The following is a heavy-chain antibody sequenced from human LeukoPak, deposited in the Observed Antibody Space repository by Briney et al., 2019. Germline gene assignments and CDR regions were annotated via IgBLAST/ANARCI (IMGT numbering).Heavy chain of an antibody. J-gene: IGHJ4*02. CDR1: GFTFSSYG. V-gene: IGHV3-33*08. Sequence: PGGSLRLSCAASGFTFSSYGMHWVRQAPGKGLEWVAVIWYDGSNKYYADSVKGRFTISRDNSKNTLYLQMNSLRAEDTAVYYCAREGYCSSTSCYGPYFDYWGQGTLVTVSS. CDR2: IWYDGSNK. CDR3: AREGYCSSTSCYGPYFDY. D-gene: IGHD2-2*01.